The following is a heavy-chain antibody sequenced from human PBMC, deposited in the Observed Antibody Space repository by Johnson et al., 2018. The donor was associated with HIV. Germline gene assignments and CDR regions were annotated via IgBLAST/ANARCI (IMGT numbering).Heavy chain of an antibody. J-gene: IGHJ3*02. CDR1: GFTFSSYA. Sequence: VQLVESGGGVVQPGGSLRLSCAASGFTFSSYAMSWVRQAPGKGLEWVSAISGSGGSTYYADSVKGRFTISRDNSKNTLYLQMNSLRAEDTAVYYCAKDLGIAAAGLGAFDIWGQGTMVTVSS. D-gene: IGHD6-13*01. V-gene: IGHV3-23*04. CDR3: AKDLGIAAAGLGAFDI. CDR2: ISGSGGST.